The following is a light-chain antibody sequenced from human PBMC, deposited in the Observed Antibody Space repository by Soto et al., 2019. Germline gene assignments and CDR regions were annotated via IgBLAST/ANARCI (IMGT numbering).Light chain of an antibody. V-gene: IGKV1-33*01. CDR2: DAS. J-gene: IGKJ5*01. Sequence: GDRGTITCLASQSISSWLAWYQQRPGKAPKLLILDASSLDTGVPSRFSGSGSGTDFTFTISSLQSEDIATYYCQQYYNVPITFGQGTRLEIK. CDR3: QQYYNVPIT. CDR1: QSISSW.